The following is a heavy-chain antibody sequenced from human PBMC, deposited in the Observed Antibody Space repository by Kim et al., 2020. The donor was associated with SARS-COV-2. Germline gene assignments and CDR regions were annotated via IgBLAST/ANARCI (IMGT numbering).Heavy chain of an antibody. J-gene: IGHJ4*02. CDR3: ARAPLPYDSGSYPFDF. Sequence: SETLSLTCSVSGVSISSGSYYWSWIRQPAGKGLEWIGRIYSSGNTNYNSSLESRVTISADTSKNQFSLRLTSVTATDTAVYYCARAPLPYDSGSYPFDFWGQGILFTVSS. CDR2: IYSSGNT. D-gene: IGHD3-10*01. V-gene: IGHV4-61*02. CDR1: GVSISSGSYY.